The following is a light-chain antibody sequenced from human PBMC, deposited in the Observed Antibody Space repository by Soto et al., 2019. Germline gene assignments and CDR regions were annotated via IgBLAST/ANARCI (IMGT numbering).Light chain of an antibody. CDR3: QQANTFPIT. J-gene: IGKJ3*01. CDR1: QDILSW. V-gene: IGKV1-12*01. Sequence: DIQMTQSPSSVSASAGDTVTITCRASQDILSWLAWYQQKPGEAPRLLIYASSNLQSGVPSRFSGSRSGTEFTLTISSLQPEDFATYYCQQANTFPITFGPGTRVDIK. CDR2: ASS.